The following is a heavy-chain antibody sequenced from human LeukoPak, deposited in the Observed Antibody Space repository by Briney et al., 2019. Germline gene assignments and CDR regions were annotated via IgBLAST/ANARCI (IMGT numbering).Heavy chain of an antibody. CDR3: AREGIVRTYDQ. Sequence: SETLSLTCTVSGDSISSYYWYWFRQPPGKELEWIACIYYSGITHYNPSLKSRVTISLDTSKNQFSLRLSSVTAADTAGYYCAREGIVRTYDQWGQGTLVTVSS. V-gene: IGHV4-59*12. J-gene: IGHJ4*02. D-gene: IGHD2/OR15-2a*01. CDR1: GDSISSYY. CDR2: IYYSGIT.